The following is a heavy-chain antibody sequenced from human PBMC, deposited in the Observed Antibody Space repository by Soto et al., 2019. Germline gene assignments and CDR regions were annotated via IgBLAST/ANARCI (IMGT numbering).Heavy chain of an antibody. CDR3: ATNERDSSAPFAFGI. J-gene: IGHJ3*02. V-gene: IGHV1-24*01. CDR1: GYTLTELS. D-gene: IGHD3-22*01. Sequence: GASVKVSCKVSGYTLTELSMHWVRQAPGKGLEWMGGFDPEDGETIYAQKFQGRVTMTEDTSTDTAYMELSSLRSEDTAVYYCATNERDSSAPFAFGIWGQGTMVTVSS. CDR2: FDPEDGET.